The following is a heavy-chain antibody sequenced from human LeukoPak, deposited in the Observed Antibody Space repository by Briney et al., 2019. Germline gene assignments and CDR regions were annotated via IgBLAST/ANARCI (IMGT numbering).Heavy chain of an antibody. J-gene: IGHJ4*02. CDR3: AKGTQYYYDSSGYYYFDY. V-gene: IGHV3-23*01. CDR2: ISGSGGST. CDR1: GFTVSSNY. D-gene: IGHD3-22*01. Sequence: GGSLRLSCAASGFTVSSNYMSWVRQAPGKGLEWVSAISGSGGSTYYADSVKGRFTISRDNSKNTLYLQMNSLRAEDTAVYYCAKGTQYYYDSSGYYYFDYWGQGTLVTVSS.